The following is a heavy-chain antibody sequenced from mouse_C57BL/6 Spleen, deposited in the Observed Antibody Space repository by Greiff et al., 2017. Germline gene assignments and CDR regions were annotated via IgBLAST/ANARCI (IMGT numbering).Heavy chain of an antibody. CDR2: IDPENGDT. J-gene: IGHJ4*01. CDR1: GFNFKDDY. D-gene: IGHD3-2*02. Sequence: EVQGVESGAELVRPGASVKLSCTASGFNFKDDYMHWVKQRPEQGLEWIGWIDPENGDTEYASKFQGKATITADTSSNTAYLQLSSLTSEDTAVYYCTRAQAGAMDYWGQGTSVTVSS. V-gene: IGHV14-4*01. CDR3: TRAQAGAMDY.